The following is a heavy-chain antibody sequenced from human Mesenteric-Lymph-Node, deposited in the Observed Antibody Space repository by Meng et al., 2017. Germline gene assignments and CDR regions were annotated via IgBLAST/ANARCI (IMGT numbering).Heavy chain of an antibody. CDR1: GGSVSGSTYY. Sequence: SETLSLTCTVSGGSVSGSTYYWGWIRQPPGKGLEWIGSIYYSGSTYYNPSLKSRVTISVDTSKTQFSLRLSSVTAADTALYYCARDSLNWASEPGTFDIWGQGTMVTVS. V-gene: IGHV4-39*07. CDR3: ARDSLNWASEPGTFDI. J-gene: IGHJ3*02. D-gene: IGHD1-14*01. CDR2: IYYSGST.